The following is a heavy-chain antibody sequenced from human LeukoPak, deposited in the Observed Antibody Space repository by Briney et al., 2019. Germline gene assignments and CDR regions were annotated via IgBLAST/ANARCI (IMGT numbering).Heavy chain of an antibody. D-gene: IGHD3-10*01. CDR3: AKDPGKHPYYYMDV. Sequence: LPGGSLRLSCAASGFTFSRYWMHWVRQAPGKGLEWVSTLSGSGGSTYHADSVKGRFSISRDNSKNTLSLQMNSLRAEDTAVYYCAKDPGKHPYYYMDVWGRGTAVTVSS. V-gene: IGHV3-23*01. J-gene: IGHJ6*03. CDR1: GFTFSRYW. CDR2: LSGSGGST.